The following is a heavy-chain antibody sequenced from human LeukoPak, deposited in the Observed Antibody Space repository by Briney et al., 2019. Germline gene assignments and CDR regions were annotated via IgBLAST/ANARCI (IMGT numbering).Heavy chain of an antibody. V-gene: IGHV3-48*01. Sequence: GGSLRLSCAASGFTFSSYSMMWVRQAPGKGLEWVSYISSSSTTIHYADSVKGRFTISRDNAKNSVYLQMNSLRAEDTAVYYCARMSGYEYDFDSWGQGTLVTVSS. CDR3: ARMSGYEYDFDS. J-gene: IGHJ4*02. CDR2: ISSSSTTI. D-gene: IGHD5-12*01. CDR1: GFTFSSYS.